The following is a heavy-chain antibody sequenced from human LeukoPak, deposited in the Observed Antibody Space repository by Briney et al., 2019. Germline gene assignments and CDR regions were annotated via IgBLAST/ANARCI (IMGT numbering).Heavy chain of an antibody. Sequence: SETLSLTCTVSGGSISSYYWSWIRQPAGKGLEWIGSIFYSGSTYYNPSLKSRVTISVDTSKNQFSLKLSSVTAADTAVYYCARDRKIAVAGSYYFDYWGQGTLVTVSS. CDR1: GGSISSYY. V-gene: IGHV4-59*05. CDR2: IFYSGST. CDR3: ARDRKIAVAGSYYFDY. D-gene: IGHD6-19*01. J-gene: IGHJ4*02.